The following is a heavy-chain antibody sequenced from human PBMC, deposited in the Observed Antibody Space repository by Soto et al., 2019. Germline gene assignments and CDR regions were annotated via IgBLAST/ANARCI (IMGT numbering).Heavy chain of an antibody. J-gene: IGHJ6*02. Sequence: GASVKVSCKASGYTFTSYAMHWVRQAPGQRLEWMGWINAGNGNTKYSQKFQGRVTITRYTSASTAYMELSSLRSEDTAVYYCAYSGGSGSQMDVWGQGTTVTVSS. CDR3: AYSGGSGSQMDV. CDR2: INAGNGNT. V-gene: IGHV1-3*01. CDR1: GYTFTSYA. D-gene: IGHD6-25*01.